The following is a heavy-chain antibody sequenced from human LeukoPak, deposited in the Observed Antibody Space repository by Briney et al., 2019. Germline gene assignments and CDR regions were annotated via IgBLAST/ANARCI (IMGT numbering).Heavy chain of an antibody. CDR2: ISSSSSYI. CDR3: ARDYIAAFDY. Sequence: GGSLRLSCAASGFPSSSYSMNWVRQAPGKGLEWVSSISSSSSYIYYADSVKGRFTISRDNAKNSLYLQMNSLRAEDTAVYYCARDYIAAFDYWGQGTLVTVSS. CDR1: GFPSSSYS. V-gene: IGHV3-21*01. D-gene: IGHD5-12*01. J-gene: IGHJ4*02.